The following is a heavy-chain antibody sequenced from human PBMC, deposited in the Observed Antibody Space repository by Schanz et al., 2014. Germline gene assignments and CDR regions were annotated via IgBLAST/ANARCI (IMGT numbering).Heavy chain of an antibody. CDR2: INPNSGGT. V-gene: IGHV1-2*06. D-gene: IGHD2-2*01. CDR1: GYVFTAYY. J-gene: IGHJ5*02. Sequence: QGHLVQSGAEVKEPGASVQVSCKASGYVFTAYYMHWVRQAPGQGLEWMGRINPNSGGTNYAQKFQGRVTMTRDTSINTAYMELSRLRSDDTAVYYCARVLDQAPGVDPWGQGTLVTVSS. CDR3: ARVLDQAPGVDP.